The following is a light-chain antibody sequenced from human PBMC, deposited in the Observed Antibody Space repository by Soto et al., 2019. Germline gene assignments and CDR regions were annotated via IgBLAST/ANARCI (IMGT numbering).Light chain of an antibody. CDR2: DTF. Sequence: EIVLTQSPATLSLSPGTGATLSCRASQIVTSSLAWYQQRPGQAPRLLIYDTFTRATGIPARFSAKGAGTDLALTISSLEPEDSAFYFCQLRSDWPPTYTFGQGTKLE. CDR3: QLRSDWPPTYT. CDR1: QIVTSS. J-gene: IGKJ2*01. V-gene: IGKV3-11*01.